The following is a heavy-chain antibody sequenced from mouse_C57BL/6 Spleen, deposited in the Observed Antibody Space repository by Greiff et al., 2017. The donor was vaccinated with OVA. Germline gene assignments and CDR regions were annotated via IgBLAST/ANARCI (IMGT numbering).Heavy chain of an antibody. CDR3: VWGGIYYYARDY. CDR2: INPSNGGT. Sequence: VQLQQPGTELVKPGASVKLSCKASGYTFTSYWMLWVKQRPGQGLEWIGNINPSNGGTNYNEKFKGKATLTVDKSSSTAYMPLSSLTSEDSAVYYCVWGGIYYYARDYWGQGTSVTVAA. D-gene: IGHD1-1*02. CDR1: GYTFTSYW. V-gene: IGHV1-53*01. J-gene: IGHJ4*01.